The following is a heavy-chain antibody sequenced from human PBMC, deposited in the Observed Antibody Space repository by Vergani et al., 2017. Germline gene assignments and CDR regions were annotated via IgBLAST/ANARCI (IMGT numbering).Heavy chain of an antibody. J-gene: IGHJ5*02. CDR1: GDSISSGSYY. CDR3: ARSSGKSIAARNWFDP. Sequence: QVQLQESGPGLVKPSQTLSLTCTVSGDSISSGSYYWSWIRQHPGKGLEWIGYIYYSGSTYYNPSLKSRVTISVDTSKNQFSLKLSSVTAADTAVYYCARSSGKSIAARNWFDPWGQGTLVTVSS. D-gene: IGHD6-6*01. V-gene: IGHV4-31*03. CDR2: IYYSGST.